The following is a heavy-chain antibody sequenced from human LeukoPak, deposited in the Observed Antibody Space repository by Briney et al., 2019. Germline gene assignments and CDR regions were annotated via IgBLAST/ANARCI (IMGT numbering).Heavy chain of an antibody. V-gene: IGHV1-69*01. CDR3: AGGITFGGVIATYTDY. CDR1: GGTFSSYA. CDR2: IIPIFGTA. D-gene: IGHD3-16*02. Sequence: SVKVSCKASGGTFSSYAISWVRQAPGQGLEWMGGIIPIFGTANYAQKFQGRVTITADESTNTAYMELSSLRSEDTAVYYCAGGITFGGVIATYTDYWGQGTLVTVSS. J-gene: IGHJ4*02.